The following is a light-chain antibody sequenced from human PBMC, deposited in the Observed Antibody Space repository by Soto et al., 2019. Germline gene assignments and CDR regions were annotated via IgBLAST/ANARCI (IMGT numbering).Light chain of an antibody. V-gene: IGKV1-5*01. CDR2: DAS. CDR3: QQYSNYSRT. Sequence: DIQMTQSPSTLSASVGDRVTITCRASQTINKWLAWYQHKPGKAPKLLIYDASNLETGVPSRFRGSGSGAHFSLSITSLQPEDFATYYCQQYSNYSRTFGQGTRVEI. J-gene: IGKJ1*01. CDR1: QTINKW.